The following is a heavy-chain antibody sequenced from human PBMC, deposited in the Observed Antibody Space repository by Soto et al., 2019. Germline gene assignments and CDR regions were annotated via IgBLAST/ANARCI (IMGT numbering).Heavy chain of an antibody. CDR2: INPSGGST. CDR1: GYTFTSYY. V-gene: IGHV1-46*03. D-gene: IGHD2-2*01. J-gene: IGHJ6*03. CDR3: ARFGDRYCSSTSSYDMDV. Sequence: GASVKVSCKSSGYTFTSYYMHWVRQAPGQGLEWMGIINPSGGSTSYAQKFQGRVTMTRDTSTSTVYMELSSLRSEDTAVYYCARFGDRYCSSTSSYDMDVWGKGTTAPVSS.